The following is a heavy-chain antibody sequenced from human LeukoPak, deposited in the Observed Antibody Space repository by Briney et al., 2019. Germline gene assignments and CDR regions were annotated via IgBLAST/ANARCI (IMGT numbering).Heavy chain of an antibody. Sequence: TGGSLRLSCAASGFNFGSYAMHWVRQAPGKGLEWVSSIRSGSSFIYYADSVKGRCNISRDNAKNSLYLQMHSLRAEDTAVYYCARGSLVGATPRFDYWGQGTLVTVSS. CDR3: ARGSLVGATPRFDY. CDR1: GFNFGSYA. D-gene: IGHD1-26*01. J-gene: IGHJ4*02. CDR2: IRSGSSFI. V-gene: IGHV3-21*01.